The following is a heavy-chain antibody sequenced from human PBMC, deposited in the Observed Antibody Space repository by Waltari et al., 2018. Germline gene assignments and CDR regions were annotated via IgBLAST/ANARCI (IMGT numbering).Heavy chain of an antibody. CDR2: RSYDGSNK. Sequence: QVQLVESGGGVVQPGRSLRLSCAASGFTFSSYAMHWVRQAPGKGLEWGAVRSYDGSNKYYADSVKGRFTISRDNSKNTLYLQMNSLRAEDTAVYYCARTLGVTTEVDYWGQGTLVTVSS. D-gene: IGHD4-4*01. CDR1: GFTFSSYA. CDR3: ARTLGVTTEVDY. V-gene: IGHV3-30-3*01. J-gene: IGHJ4*02.